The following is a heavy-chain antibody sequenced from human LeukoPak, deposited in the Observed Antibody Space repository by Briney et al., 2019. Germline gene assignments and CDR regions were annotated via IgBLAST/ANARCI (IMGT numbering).Heavy chain of an antibody. J-gene: IGHJ4*02. D-gene: IGHD6-6*01. Sequence: SVKVPCKASGGTFSSYAISWVRQAPGQGLEWMGGIIPIFGTANYAQKFQGRVTITADESTSTAYMELSSLRSEDTAVYYCARVGIAARSFDYWGQGTLVTVSS. CDR3: ARVGIAARSFDY. CDR2: IIPIFGTA. V-gene: IGHV1-69*13. CDR1: GGTFSSYA.